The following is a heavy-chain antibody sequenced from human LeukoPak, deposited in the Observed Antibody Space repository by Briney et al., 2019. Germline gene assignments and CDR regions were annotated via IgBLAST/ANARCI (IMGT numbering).Heavy chain of an antibody. CDR2: MNPNSGNT. CDR3: ARIVERWGIDY. V-gene: IGHV1-8*01. Sequence: GASVKVSCKASGYTFTSNDINWVRQATGQGLEWMGWMNPNSGNTGYAQKFQGRVTITRNTSISTAYMELSSLRSEDTAVYYCARIVERWGIDYWGQGTLVTVSS. CDR1: GYTFTSND. D-gene: IGHD4-23*01. J-gene: IGHJ4*02.